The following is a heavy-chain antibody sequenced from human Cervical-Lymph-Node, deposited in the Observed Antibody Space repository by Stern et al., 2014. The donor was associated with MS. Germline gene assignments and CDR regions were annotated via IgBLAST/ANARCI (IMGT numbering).Heavy chain of an antibody. CDR1: GFTFSSYG. V-gene: IGHV3-33*01. Sequence: DQLVESGGGVVQPGRSLRLSCAASGFTFSSYGMHWVRQAPGKGLEWVAVLWYDGSNKYYADSVKGRFTISRDNSKNTLYLQMNSLRAEDTAVYYCARREWELLTLDYYGMDVWGQGTTVTVSS. CDR2: LWYDGSNK. CDR3: ARREWELLTLDYYGMDV. D-gene: IGHD1-26*01. J-gene: IGHJ6*02.